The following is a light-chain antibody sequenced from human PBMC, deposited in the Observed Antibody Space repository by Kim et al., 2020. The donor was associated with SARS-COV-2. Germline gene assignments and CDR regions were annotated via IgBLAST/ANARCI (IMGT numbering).Light chain of an antibody. CDR2: GAS. CDR1: QSVSDN. Sequence: SLGERAALSCRASQSVSDNLAWYQQKPGQAPRLRIYGASTRATGIPARFSGSGSGTEFTLTISSLQSEDSAVYYCQQYDDWPPWTFGQGTKVDIK. V-gene: IGKV3-15*01. CDR3: QQYDDWPPWT. J-gene: IGKJ1*01.